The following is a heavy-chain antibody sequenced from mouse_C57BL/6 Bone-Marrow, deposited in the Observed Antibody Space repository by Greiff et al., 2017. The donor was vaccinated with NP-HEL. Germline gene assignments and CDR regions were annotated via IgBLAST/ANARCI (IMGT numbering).Heavy chain of an antibody. D-gene: IGHD4-1*01. Sequence: QVQLKESGAELARPGASVKLSCKASGYTFTSYGISWVKQRTGQGLEWIGEIYPRSGNTYYNEKFKGKATLTADKASSTAYMELRSLTSEDSAVYFCARRGAGTGFAYWGQGTPVTVSA. CDR2: IYPRSGNT. J-gene: IGHJ3*01. V-gene: IGHV1-81*01. CDR1: GYTFTSYG. CDR3: ARRGAGTGFAY.